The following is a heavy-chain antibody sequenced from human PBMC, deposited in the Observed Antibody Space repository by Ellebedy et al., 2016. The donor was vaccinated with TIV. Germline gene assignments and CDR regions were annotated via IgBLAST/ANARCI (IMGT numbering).Heavy chain of an antibody. CDR1: GGSIRSYY. J-gene: IGHJ5*02. V-gene: IGHV4-59*12. CDR2: IYYSGST. CDR3: ATWRVANWFDP. D-gene: IGHD2-15*01. Sequence: MPGGSLRLSCTVSGGSIRSYYWTWIRQPPGKGLEWIGYIYYSGSTNYNPAHKSRVTISVDTSKNQFSLKLSSVTAADTAGYYCATWRVANWFDPWGQGTLVTVSS.